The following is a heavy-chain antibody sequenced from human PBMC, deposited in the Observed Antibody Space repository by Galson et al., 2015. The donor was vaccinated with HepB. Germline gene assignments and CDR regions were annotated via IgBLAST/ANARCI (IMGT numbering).Heavy chain of an antibody. D-gene: IGHD3-22*01. CDR3: ARYVDYYDSSGYYYHYGMDV. J-gene: IGHJ6*02. CDR2: IFSNDEK. Sequence: PALVKPTQTLTLTCTVSGFSLSNARMGVSWIRQPPGKALEWLAHIFSNDEKSYSTSLKSRLSISKDTSKSQVVLTMTNMDPVDTATYYCARYVDYYDSSGYYYHYGMDVWGQGTTVTVSS. CDR1: GFSLSNARMG. V-gene: IGHV2-26*01.